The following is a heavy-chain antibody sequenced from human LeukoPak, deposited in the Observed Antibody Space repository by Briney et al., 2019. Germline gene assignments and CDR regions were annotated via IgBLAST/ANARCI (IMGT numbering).Heavy chain of an antibody. Sequence: GASVKVSCKASGGTFSSYAISWVRQAPGQGLEWMGGIIPIFGTANYAQKFQGRVTITTDESTSTAYMELSSLRSEDTAVYYCARESVAARPGIFDYWGQGTLVTVSS. V-gene: IGHV1-69*05. J-gene: IGHJ4*02. CDR3: ARESVAARPGIFDY. D-gene: IGHD6-6*01. CDR2: IIPIFGTA. CDR1: GGTFSSYA.